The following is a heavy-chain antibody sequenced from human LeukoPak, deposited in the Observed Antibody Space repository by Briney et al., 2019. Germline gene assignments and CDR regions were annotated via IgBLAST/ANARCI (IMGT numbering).Heavy chain of an antibody. J-gene: IGHJ4*02. CDR1: GFTFSMHG. CDR2: IRYDGSNK. V-gene: IGHV3-30*02. D-gene: IGHD2-2*01. CDR3: AKDLSRVRSSTSCSHFDY. Sequence: GGTLRLSCAASGFTFSMHGINWVRQAPGKGLEWVAFIRYDGSNKYYADSVKGRFTISRDNSKNTLYLQMNSLRAEDTAVYYCAKDLSRVRSSTSCSHFDYWGQGTLVTVSS.